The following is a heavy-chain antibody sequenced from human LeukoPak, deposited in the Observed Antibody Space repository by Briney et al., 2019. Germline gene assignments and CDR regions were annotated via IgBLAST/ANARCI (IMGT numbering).Heavy chain of an antibody. D-gene: IGHD6-6*01. CDR1: GFTFSSYA. J-gene: IGHJ6*02. CDR2: ISSNGGST. V-gene: IGHV3-64*04. CDR3: AVIRSSDFSYYYYDMDV. Sequence: PGGSLRLSCAASGFTFSSYAMHWVRQAPGKGLEYVSAISSNGGSTYYADSVKGRFSISRDNSKNTLYLQMNSLRAEDTAVYYCAVIRSSDFSYYYYDMDVWGQGTTVTVSS.